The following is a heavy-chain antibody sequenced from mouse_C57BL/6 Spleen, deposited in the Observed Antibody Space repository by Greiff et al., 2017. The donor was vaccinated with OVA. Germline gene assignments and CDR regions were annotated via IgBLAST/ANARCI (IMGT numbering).Heavy chain of an antibody. CDR2: INPNNGGT. V-gene: IGHV1-18*01. D-gene: IGHD4-1*01. J-gene: IGHJ4*01. CDR3: ARSGLTGPYAMDY. CDR1: GYTFTDYN. Sequence: VQLQQSGPELVKPGASVKIPCKASGYTFTDYNMDWVKQSHGKSLEWIGDINPNNGGTIYNQKFKSKATLTVDKPSSTAYMQLSSLTSEDSAVYYCARSGLTGPYAMDYWGQGTSVTVSS.